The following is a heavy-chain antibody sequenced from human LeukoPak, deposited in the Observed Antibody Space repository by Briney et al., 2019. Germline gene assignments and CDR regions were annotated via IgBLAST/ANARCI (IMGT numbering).Heavy chain of an antibody. CDR2: ISYDGSNK. CDR3: ANRNGTDA. Sequence: GGSLRLSCAASGFTFSSYGMHWVRQAPGKGLEWVAVISYDGSNKYYADSVKGRFTISRDNSKNTLYLQMNSLRAEDTAVYYCANRNGTDAWGQGTTVTVSS. J-gene: IGHJ6*02. CDR1: GFTFSSYG. V-gene: IGHV3-30*18.